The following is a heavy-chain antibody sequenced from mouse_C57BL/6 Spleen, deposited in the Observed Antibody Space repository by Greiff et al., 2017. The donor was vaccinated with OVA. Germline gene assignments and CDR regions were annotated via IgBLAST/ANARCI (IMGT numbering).Heavy chain of an antibody. Sequence: QVHVKQPGAELVKPGASVKLSCKASGYTFTSYWMHWVKQRPGQGLEWIGMIHPNSGSTNYNEKFKSKATLTVDKSSSTAYMQLSSLTSEDSAVYYCARGDYGNSYAMDYWGQGTSVTVSS. CDR2: IHPNSGST. V-gene: IGHV1-64*01. J-gene: IGHJ4*01. D-gene: IGHD2-1*01. CDR1: GYTFTSYW. CDR3: ARGDYGNSYAMDY.